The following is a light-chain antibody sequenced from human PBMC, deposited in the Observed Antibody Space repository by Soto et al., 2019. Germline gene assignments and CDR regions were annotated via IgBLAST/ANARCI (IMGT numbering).Light chain of an antibody. CDR3: CSYAGTYTYV. CDR2: DVT. J-gene: IGLJ1*01. Sequence: QSALTQPRSVSGSPGQSVTISCTGTSSDVGAYNYVSWYQQHPGKAPKLMIFDVTKRPSGAPDRFSGSKSGNTAPLTISGLQAEDEADYFCCSYAGTYTYVFGTGTKVTVL. V-gene: IGLV2-11*01. CDR1: SSDVGAYNY.